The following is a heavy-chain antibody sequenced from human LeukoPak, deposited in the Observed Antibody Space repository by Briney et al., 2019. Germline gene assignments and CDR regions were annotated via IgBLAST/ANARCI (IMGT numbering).Heavy chain of an antibody. CDR3: ARGGGSGWPFDY. V-gene: IGHV3-66*01. Sequence: AVSLRLSCAGSGFTFSSNYMSWVRQAPGKGLEWISDIYSGGSTYYAASVKGRFTISRDSSKNTLYLKLNSVSAEDTAVYYCARGGGSGWPFDYWGQGTMVTVSS. CDR1: GFTFSSNY. D-gene: IGHD6-19*01. CDR2: IYSGGST. J-gene: IGHJ4*02.